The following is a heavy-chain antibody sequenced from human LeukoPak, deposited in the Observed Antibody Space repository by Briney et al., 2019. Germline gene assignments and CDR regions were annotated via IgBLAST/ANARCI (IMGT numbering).Heavy chain of an antibody. Sequence: GGSLRLSCAASGFTLSSFAMSWVRQAPGKGLEWVSAIVGSGASTYYADSVKGRFTISRDNSKNTLYLQMNSLRAEDTAVYYCATTLEGCDILTGYYNVGFDYWGQGTLVTVSS. V-gene: IGHV3-23*01. D-gene: IGHD3-9*01. CDR2: IVGSGAST. CDR3: ATTLEGCDILTGYYNVGFDY. CDR1: GFTLSSFA. J-gene: IGHJ4*02.